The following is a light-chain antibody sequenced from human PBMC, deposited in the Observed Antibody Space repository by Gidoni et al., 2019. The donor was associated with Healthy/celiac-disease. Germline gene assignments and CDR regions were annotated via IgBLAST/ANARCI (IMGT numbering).Light chain of an antibody. CDR3: QKYNSAPFT. V-gene: IGKV1-27*01. CDR1: PGNSNY. CDR2: AAS. J-gene: IGKJ5*01. Sequence: DIQMTQSPSSLSASVGDRVTITCRASPGNSNYLAWYQQKPGKVPKLLIYAASTLQSGVPYLFSGSGSGTDFTLTISSLQPEDVATYYCQKYNSAPFTFGHGTRLEIE.